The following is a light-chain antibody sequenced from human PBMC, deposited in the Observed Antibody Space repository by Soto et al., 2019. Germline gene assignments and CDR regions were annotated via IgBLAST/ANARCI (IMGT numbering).Light chain of an antibody. CDR3: GTWDSSLSAGV. J-gene: IGLJ2*01. Sequence: QSVLPQPPSVSAAPGQKVTISCSGRSSNIGNNYVSWYQQLPGTAPKLLIYDNNKRPSGIPDRFSGSKSGTSATLGITGVQTGDEADYYCGTWDSSLSAGVFGGGTKVTVL. CDR1: SSNIGNNY. CDR2: DNN. V-gene: IGLV1-51*01.